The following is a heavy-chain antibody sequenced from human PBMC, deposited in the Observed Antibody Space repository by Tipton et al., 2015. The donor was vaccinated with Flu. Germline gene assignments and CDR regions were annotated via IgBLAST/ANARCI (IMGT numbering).Heavy chain of an antibody. Sequence: SLRLSCATSGFTFSAYWVTWVRQAPGKGLEWVANIKQDGSEKYYVDSVGGRFTISRDNAKNSLSLQMNSLRAEDTAVYYCATYGAYWNFDLWGRGTLVTVSS. CDR1: GFTFSAYW. V-gene: IGHV3-7*01. CDR3: ATYGAYWNFDL. CDR2: IKQDGSEK. J-gene: IGHJ2*01. D-gene: IGHD4/OR15-4a*01.